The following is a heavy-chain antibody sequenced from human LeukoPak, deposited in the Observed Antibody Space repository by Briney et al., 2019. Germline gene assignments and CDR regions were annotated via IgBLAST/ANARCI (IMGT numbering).Heavy chain of an antibody. CDR2: IYPGDSDT. CDR3: ARHRVFWSGYHGHYMDV. D-gene: IGHD3-3*01. V-gene: IGHV5-51*01. Sequence: GESLKISCXGSGYSFTSYWIGWVRQMPGKGLEWMGIIYPGDSDTRYSPSFQGQVTISADKSISTAYLQWSSLKASDTAMYYCARHRVFWSGYHGHYMDVWGKGTTVTVSS. J-gene: IGHJ6*03. CDR1: GYSFTSYW.